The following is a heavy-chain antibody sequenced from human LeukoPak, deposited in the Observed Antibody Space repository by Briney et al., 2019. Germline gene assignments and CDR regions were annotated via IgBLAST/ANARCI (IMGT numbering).Heavy chain of an antibody. Sequence: PSETLSLTCTVSGGSISSYYWSWIRQPPGKGLEWIGYIYYSGSTNYNPSLKSRVTISVDTSKNQFSLKLSSVTAADTAVYYCARWVVGLCYYFDYWGQGTLVTVSS. CDR2: IYYSGST. J-gene: IGHJ4*02. CDR1: GGSISSYY. V-gene: IGHV4-59*01. CDR3: ARWVVGLCYYFDY. D-gene: IGHD2-2*01.